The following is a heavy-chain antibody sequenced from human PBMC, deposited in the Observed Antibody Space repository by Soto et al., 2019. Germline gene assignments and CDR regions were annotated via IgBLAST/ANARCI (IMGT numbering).Heavy chain of an antibody. CDR1: GGSISSYY. Sequence: QVQLQESGPGLVKPSETLSLTCTVSGGSISSYYWSWIRQPAGKGLEWIGRIHNSGSTNYNPSLKSRITMSVDTSKNQFSLRLSSVTAADTAVYYCASVGSGSDLLDPWGQGLLVTVSS. J-gene: IGHJ5*02. CDR3: ASVGSGSDLLDP. V-gene: IGHV4-4*07. D-gene: IGHD1-26*01. CDR2: IHNSGST.